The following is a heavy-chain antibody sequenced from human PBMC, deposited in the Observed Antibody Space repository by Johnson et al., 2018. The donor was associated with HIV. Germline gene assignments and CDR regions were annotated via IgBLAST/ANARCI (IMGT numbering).Heavy chain of an antibody. CDR2: IKGKIDGGTT. J-gene: IGHJ3*02. CDR1: GFTFSDAW. Sequence: EQLVESGGGLVKPGGSLRLSCAASGFTFSDAWMTWVRQAPGKGLEWIDRIKGKIDGGTTDYDVPVKGRFTISRDNSKNMLYLQMNRLKTEDTAVYYCTTGRLQKVLRAFDIWGQGTMVTVSS. CDR3: TTGRLQKVLRAFDI. V-gene: IGHV3-15*01. D-gene: IGHD3-16*01.